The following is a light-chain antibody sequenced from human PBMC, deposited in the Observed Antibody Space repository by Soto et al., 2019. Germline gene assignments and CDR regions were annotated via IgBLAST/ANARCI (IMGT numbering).Light chain of an antibody. J-gene: IGKJ1*01. Sequence: DIQMTQSPSTLSPSVGDRVTITCRASRSISNSLAWSPQKPGKAPKLLISDDSTLESGIPSRLSGSGSGTEFTLTIRSLKPDDFATYYCQQYNTFWTFGQGTKVDIK. CDR2: DDS. CDR3: QQYNTFWT. V-gene: IGKV1-5*01. CDR1: RSISNS.